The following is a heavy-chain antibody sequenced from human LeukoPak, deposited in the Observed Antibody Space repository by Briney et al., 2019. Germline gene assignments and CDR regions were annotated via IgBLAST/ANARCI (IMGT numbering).Heavy chain of an antibody. Sequence: PGGSLRLSCAASGFTFSSYGMNWVRQAPGKGLEWVSSISSSSSSIYYADSVKGRFTISRDNAKNSLYLQMNSLRAEDTAVYYCARASGDIVETATMGSYWGQGTLVTVSS. CDR2: ISSSSSSI. CDR3: ARASGDIVETATMGSY. CDR1: GFTFSSYG. J-gene: IGHJ4*02. V-gene: IGHV3-21*01. D-gene: IGHD5-18*01.